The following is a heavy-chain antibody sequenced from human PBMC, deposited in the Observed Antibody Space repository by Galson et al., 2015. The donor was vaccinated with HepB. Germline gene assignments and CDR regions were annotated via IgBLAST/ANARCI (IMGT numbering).Heavy chain of an antibody. J-gene: IGHJ6*02. CDR3: ARDLLLLSGSGGKGPYSGMDV. Sequence: SVKVSCKASGYTFTSYAMHWVRQAPGQRLEWMGWINAGNGNTKYSQKFQGRVTITRDTSASTVYMELSSLRSEDTAVYYCARDLLLLSGSGGKGPYSGMDVWGHGTTVTVSS. CDR1: GYTFTSYA. V-gene: IGHV1-3*01. D-gene: IGHD3-10*01. CDR2: INAGNGNT.